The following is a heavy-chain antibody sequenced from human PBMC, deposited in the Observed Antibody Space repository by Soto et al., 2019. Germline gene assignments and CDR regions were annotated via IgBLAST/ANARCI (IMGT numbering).Heavy chain of an antibody. CDR1: GYTFTSYA. D-gene: IGHD3-3*01. CDR3: ARFNFWSGYRTRYYGMDV. CDR2: INAGNGNT. V-gene: IGHV1-3*01. Sequence: ASVKVSCKASGYTFTSYAMHWVRQAPGQRLEWMGWINAGNGNTKYSQKFQGRVTITRDTSASTAYMELSSLRSEDTAVYYCARFNFWSGYRTRYYGMDVWGQGTTVTVSS. J-gene: IGHJ6*02.